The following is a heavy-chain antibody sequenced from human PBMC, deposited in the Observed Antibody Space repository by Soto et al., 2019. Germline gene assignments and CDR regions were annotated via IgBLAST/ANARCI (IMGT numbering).Heavy chain of an antibody. Sequence: SETLSLTCTVSADSITSGSYWGWIRQPPGEGPEWIASIYHGGTTFYNPSLKSRVSISVDSSKNQFSLSLTSVTAADTATYYCARVHVMVVAGSTFDYWGPGTLVTVSS. CDR2: IYHGGTT. CDR3: ARVHVMVVAGSTFDY. CDR1: ADSITSGSY. D-gene: IGHD6-19*01. J-gene: IGHJ4*03. V-gene: IGHV4-38-2*02.